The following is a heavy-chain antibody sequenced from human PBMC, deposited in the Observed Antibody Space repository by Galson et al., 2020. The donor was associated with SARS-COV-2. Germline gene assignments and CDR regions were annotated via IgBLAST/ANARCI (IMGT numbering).Heavy chain of an antibody. V-gene: IGHV3-7*01. CDR1: GFPFSSYS. Sequence: GESLKLSCAASGFPFSSYSMSWVRQAPGTGLAWVATIKQDGSEKYYVDSVKGRFTISRDNAKNSLYLPMNSLRAEDTAVYYCARDTYYDPYGMDVWGQGTTGTVSS. J-gene: IGHJ6*02. D-gene: IGHD3-3*01. CDR2: IKQDGSEK. CDR3: ARDTYYDPYGMDV.